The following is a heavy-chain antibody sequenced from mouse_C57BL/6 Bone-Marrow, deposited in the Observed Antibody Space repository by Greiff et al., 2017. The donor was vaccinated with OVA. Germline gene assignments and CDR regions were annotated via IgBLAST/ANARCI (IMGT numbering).Heavy chain of an antibody. V-gene: IGHV1-55*01. J-gene: IGHJ4*01. CDR1: GYTFTSYW. Sequence: QVQLQQPGAELVKPGASVKMSCKASGYTFTSYWITWVKQRPGQGLEWIGDIYPGSGSTNYHEKFKSKATLTVDTSSSTAYMQLSSLTSEDSAVYYCARSGYGSSYDAMDYWGQGTSVTVSS. D-gene: IGHD1-1*01. CDR2: IYPGSGST. CDR3: ARSGYGSSYDAMDY.